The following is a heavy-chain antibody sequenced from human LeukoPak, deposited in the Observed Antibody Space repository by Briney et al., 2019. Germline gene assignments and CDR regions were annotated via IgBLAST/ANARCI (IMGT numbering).Heavy chain of an antibody. Sequence: ETSETLSLTCTVSGGSISSYYWSWIRQPPGKGLEWIGYIYYSGSTNYNPSLKSRVTISVDTSKNQFSLKLSSVTAADTAVYYCARVLPMIEWELLSNFDYWGQGTLVTVSS. CDR2: IYYSGST. D-gene: IGHD1-26*01. CDR3: ARVLPMIEWELLSNFDY. J-gene: IGHJ4*02. CDR1: GGSISSYY. V-gene: IGHV4-59*08.